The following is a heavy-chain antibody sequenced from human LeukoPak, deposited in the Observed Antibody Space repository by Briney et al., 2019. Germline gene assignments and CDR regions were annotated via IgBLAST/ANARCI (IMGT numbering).Heavy chain of an antibody. CDR1: GFTFSSYS. CDR2: ISSSSSYI. D-gene: IGHD5-18*01. CDR3: ARSDTAMALGN. Sequence: GGSLRLSCAASGFTFSSYSMNWVRQAPGKGMEWVSSISSSSSYIYYADSVKGRFTISRDNAKNSLYLQMNSLRAEDTALYYCARSDTAMALGNWGQGTLVTVSS. J-gene: IGHJ4*02. V-gene: IGHV3-21*04.